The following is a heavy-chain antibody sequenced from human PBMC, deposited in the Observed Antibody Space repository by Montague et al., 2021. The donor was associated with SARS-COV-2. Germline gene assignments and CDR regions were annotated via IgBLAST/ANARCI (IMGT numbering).Heavy chain of an antibody. Sequence: SETLSLTCTVSGGSISSYYWSWIRQPPGKGLEWIGYIYYSGSTNYNPSLKSRVTISVDTSKNQYSPKLSSVTAADTATYYCARSPGDSSGYYESFFDYWGQGTLVTVSS. CDR1: GGSISSYY. CDR2: IYYSGST. J-gene: IGHJ4*02. CDR3: ARSPGDSSGYYESFFDY. V-gene: IGHV4-59*01. D-gene: IGHD3-22*01.